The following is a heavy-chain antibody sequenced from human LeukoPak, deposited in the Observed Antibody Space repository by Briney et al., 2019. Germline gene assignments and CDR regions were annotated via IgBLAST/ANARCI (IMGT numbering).Heavy chain of an antibody. V-gene: IGHV3-30-3*01. CDR2: ISYDGSNK. CDR1: GFTFSSYA. J-gene: IGHJ3*02. D-gene: IGHD1-26*01. Sequence: QAGGSLRLSRAASGFTFSSYAMHWVRQAPGKGLEWVAVISYDGSNKYYADSVKGRFTISRDNSKNTLYLQMNSLRAEDTAVYYCARDKPRPGIVGATTGNAFDIWGQGTMVTVSS. CDR3: ARDKPRPGIVGATTGNAFDI.